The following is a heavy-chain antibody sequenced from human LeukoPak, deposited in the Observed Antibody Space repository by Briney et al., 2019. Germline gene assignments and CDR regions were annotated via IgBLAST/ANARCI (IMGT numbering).Heavy chain of an antibody. V-gene: IGHV4-59*08. CDR2: IYYSGST. CDR1: GGSISSYY. D-gene: IGHD3-16*01. J-gene: IGHJ4*02. CDR3: ARLSYVDYYFDY. Sequence: SETLSLTCTVSGGSISSYYWSWIRQPPGKGLEWIGYIYYSGSTNYNPSLKSRVTISVDTSKNQFSLKLSSVTAADTAEYYCARLSYVDYYFDYWGQGTLVTVSS.